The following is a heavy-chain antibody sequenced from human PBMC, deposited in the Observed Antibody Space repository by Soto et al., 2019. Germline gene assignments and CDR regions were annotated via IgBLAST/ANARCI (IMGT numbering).Heavy chain of an antibody. D-gene: IGHD1-26*01. CDR2: IWYDGSKK. Sequence: TGVSIRLSCAASGFNFRSYAMIWIRQAPGKGLEWVAVIWYDGSKKNYGDSVKGRFTISRDNSKNTVYLQMNSLRAEDTAVYYCARDFNVGFDYWGQGTLVTVSS. CDR1: GFNFRSYA. CDR3: ARDFNVGFDY. J-gene: IGHJ4*02. V-gene: IGHV3-33*08.